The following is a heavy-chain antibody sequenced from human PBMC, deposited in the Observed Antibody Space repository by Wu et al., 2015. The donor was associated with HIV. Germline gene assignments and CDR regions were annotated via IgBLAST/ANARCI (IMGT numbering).Heavy chain of an antibody. CDR2: VIPIFDRI. CDR3: ARKTEFGTGEAFDI. CDR1: GGIFSSRA. Sequence: QVQLVQSGAEVKKPGSSVKVSCKASGGIFSSRAISWIRQAPGQGLEWMGRVIPIFDRIHYKQKFEGRVMITADESTSTAYMELKSLRFEDTARYFCARKTEFGTGEAFDIWGQGTLSPSPQ. V-gene: IGHV1-69*13. J-gene: IGHJ3*02. D-gene: IGHD3-10*01.